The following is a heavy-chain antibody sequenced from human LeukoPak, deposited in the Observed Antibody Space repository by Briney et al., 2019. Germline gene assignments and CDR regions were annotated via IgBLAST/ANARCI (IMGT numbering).Heavy chain of an antibody. D-gene: IGHD3-10*01. Sequence: GGSLRLSCAASGFTFNNAWVSWVRQAPNKGLEWVGRVKTKTEGGTTDYAAPVKGRFTISRDDSKDTLYLQMNRLKTEDTAVYYCTTDYGSGSYHYFNYWGQGTLVTVSS. CDR3: TTDYGSGSYHYFNY. J-gene: IGHJ4*02. V-gene: IGHV3-15*01. CDR1: GFTFNNAW. CDR2: VKTKTEGGTT.